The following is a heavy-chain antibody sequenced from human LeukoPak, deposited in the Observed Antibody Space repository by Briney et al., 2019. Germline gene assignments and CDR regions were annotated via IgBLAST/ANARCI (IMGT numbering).Heavy chain of an antibody. V-gene: IGHV3-66*01. CDR2: IYSGGST. Sequence: GGSLRLSCAVSGFTVNNNYISWVRQAPGKGLEWVSGIYSGGSTYYADSVKGRFITSRDNSKNTLYLQMNSLRAEDTAVYYCARDRAGQRMGYDGFDIWGQGTMVTVSS. CDR1: GFTVNNNY. D-gene: IGHD1-1*01. J-gene: IGHJ3*02. CDR3: ARDRAGQRMGYDGFDI.